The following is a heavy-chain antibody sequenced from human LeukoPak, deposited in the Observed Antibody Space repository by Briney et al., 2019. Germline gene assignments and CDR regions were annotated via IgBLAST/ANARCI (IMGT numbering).Heavy chain of an antibody. Sequence: ASVKVSCKASGGTFSSYAISWVRQAPGQGLEWMGGIIPIFGTANYAQKFQGRVTITADKSTSTAYMELSSLRSEDTAVYYCAASDGYNEASYFDYWGQGTLVTVSS. J-gene: IGHJ4*02. CDR2: IIPIFGTA. V-gene: IGHV1-69*06. D-gene: IGHD5-24*01. CDR1: GGTFSSYA. CDR3: AASDGYNEASYFDY.